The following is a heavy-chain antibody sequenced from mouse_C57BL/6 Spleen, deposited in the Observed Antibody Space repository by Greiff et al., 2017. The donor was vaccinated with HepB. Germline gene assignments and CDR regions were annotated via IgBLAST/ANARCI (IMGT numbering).Heavy chain of an antibody. D-gene: IGHD2-5*01. Sequence: QVQLQQPGAELVKPGASVKLSCKASGYTFTSYWMQWVKQRPGQGLEWIGEIDPSDSYTNYNQKFKGKATLTVDTSSSTAYMQLSSLTSEDSAVYYCARRSNEQWDYWGQGTTLTVSS. J-gene: IGHJ2*01. CDR2: IDPSDSYT. CDR3: ARRSNEQWDY. V-gene: IGHV1-50*01. CDR1: GYTFTSYW.